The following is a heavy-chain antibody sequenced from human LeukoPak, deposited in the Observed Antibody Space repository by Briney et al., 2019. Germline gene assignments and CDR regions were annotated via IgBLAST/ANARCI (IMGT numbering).Heavy chain of an antibody. V-gene: IGHV3-23*01. Sequence: GGALRLSCAASGFTFGGYAMSWVPPALGKGLEWVSSLSSSGNNTYYADSVKGRFTISRDNSKNTLYLQMSSLRAEDTAVYYCANPRSSGWNHDYWGQVTLVTVSS. CDR3: ANPRSSGWNHDY. D-gene: IGHD6-19*01. CDR1: GFTFGGYA. CDR2: LSSSGNNT. J-gene: IGHJ4*02.